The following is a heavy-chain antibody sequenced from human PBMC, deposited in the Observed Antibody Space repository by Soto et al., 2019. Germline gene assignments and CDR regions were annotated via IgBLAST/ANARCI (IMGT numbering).Heavy chain of an antibody. Sequence: ASVKVSCKASGYTFISYAIHWVRQAPGQRLEWMGWINAGDGNTKYSQKFQGRVTITRDTSASTADMELMSLTSEDTAVYYCARVKQQLAATYYFGMDVWGQGTTVTVSS. CDR3: ARVKQQLAATYYFGMDV. D-gene: IGHD6-13*01. J-gene: IGHJ6*02. CDR1: GYTFISYA. V-gene: IGHV1-3*01. CDR2: INAGDGNT.